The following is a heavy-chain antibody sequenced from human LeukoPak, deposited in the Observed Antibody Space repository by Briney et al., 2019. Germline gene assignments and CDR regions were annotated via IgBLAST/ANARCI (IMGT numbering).Heavy chain of an antibody. Sequence: PGVSLRLSCSASGFTFCSYAMHWLRQAPGEGLEYVSASSNHWGSTYYADSVKGRFTISRDNSKNTLYLQMSSLRAEDTAVYYCVKVKLGSLQVTTYFEGGQGTLVTPSP. D-gene: IGHD4-17*01. V-gene: IGHV3-64D*06. CDR2: SSNHWGST. CDR3: VKVKLGSLQVTTYFE. J-gene: IGHJ4*02. CDR1: GFTFCSYA.